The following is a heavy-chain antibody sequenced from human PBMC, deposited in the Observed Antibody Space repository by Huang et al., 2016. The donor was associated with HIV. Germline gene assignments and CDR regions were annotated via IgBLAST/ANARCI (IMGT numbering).Heavy chain of an antibody. V-gene: IGHV3-30*18. D-gene: IGHD2-15*01. CDR2: ISYDGSSG. CDR3: AKESRWYSDLDN. CDR1: GFTFNNFG. J-gene: IGHJ4*02. Sequence: QVQLVESGGGVVQPGRSLRLSCVASGFTFNNFGMHWVRQAPGKGLEWVAVISYDGSSGRYSDSVRGRFTISRDNPMDTLYLQMNSLRPDDTAVYYCAKESRWYSDLDNWGQGTLVTVSS.